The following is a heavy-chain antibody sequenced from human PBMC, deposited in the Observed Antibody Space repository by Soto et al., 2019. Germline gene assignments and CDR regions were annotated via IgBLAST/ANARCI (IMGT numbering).Heavy chain of an antibody. CDR1: GLIFSNYG. D-gene: IGHD6-13*01. V-gene: IGHV3-21*01. J-gene: IGHJ6*02. CDR2: ISSGGEYI. CDR3: ATDGAAGAVMGV. Sequence: EVQLVESGGGLVKPGGSLRLSCTASGLIFSNYGMNWVRQAAGKRPEWVSSISSGGEYIDYADTVKGRLTISRDNTNNILSLHLTSLGVEDTAVYYGATDGAAGAVMGVWGQGTTVTVSS.